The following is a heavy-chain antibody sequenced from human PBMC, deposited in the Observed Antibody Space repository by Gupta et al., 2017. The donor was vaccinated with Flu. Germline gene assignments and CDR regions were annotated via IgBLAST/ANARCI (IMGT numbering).Heavy chain of an antibody. CDR3: VSAIRRTAGPFGY. V-gene: IGHV4-39*01. Sequence: VRQSPGKGLEWIGSGFHSGTTYYRPSFQSRVTISVDTSRNQFSLNLNSETAADTGVYDCVSAIRRTAGPFGYWGQGSRVTVSS. CDR2: GFHSGTT. D-gene: IGHD2-21*01. J-gene: IGHJ4*02.